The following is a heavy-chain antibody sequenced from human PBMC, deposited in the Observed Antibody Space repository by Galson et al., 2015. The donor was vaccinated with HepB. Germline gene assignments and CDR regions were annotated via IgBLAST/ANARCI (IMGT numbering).Heavy chain of an antibody. CDR2: ISSDGSRT. D-gene: IGHD1-7*01. V-gene: IGHV3-74*03. Sequence: SLRLSCAASGFTFSSSWMHWVRQAPGKGLVWVSIISSDGSRTAYADSVKGRFTISRDNAKNTLYLQMNGLRAEDTAVYYCTTLGTTTDYWGQGTLVTVSS. CDR3: TTLGTTTDY. J-gene: IGHJ4*02. CDR1: GFTFSSSW.